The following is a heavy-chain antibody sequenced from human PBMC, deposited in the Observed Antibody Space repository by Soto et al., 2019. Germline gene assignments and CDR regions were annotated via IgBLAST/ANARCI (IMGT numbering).Heavy chain of an antibody. V-gene: IGHV3-23*01. D-gene: IGHD2-8*01. CDR1: GFTFSSYA. CDR2: ISGSGGST. Sequence: GGSLRLSCAASGFTFSSYAMSWVRQAPGKGLEWVSAISGSGGSTYYADSVKGRFTISRDNSKNTLYLQMNSLRAEDTAVYYCAKDINAYCTNGVCYAFDIWGQGTMVTVSS. J-gene: IGHJ3*02. CDR3: AKDINAYCTNGVCYAFDI.